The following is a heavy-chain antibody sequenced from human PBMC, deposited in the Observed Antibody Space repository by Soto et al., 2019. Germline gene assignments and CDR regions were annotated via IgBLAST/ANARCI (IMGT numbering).Heavy chain of an antibody. V-gene: IGHV4-4*07. CDR2: IYTRGSP. CDR1: GGSISSYY. J-gene: IGHJ5*02. Sequence: QGQLQESVPGLVKPSETLSLTCTVSGGSISSYYWSWIRQPAGKGLESIGRIYTRGSPNYNPSLKSRVTMSVDTSKNQFSLKLSSVTAADTAVYYCARGVPAAMNWFAPWGQGTMVTVAS. D-gene: IGHD2-2*01. CDR3: ARGVPAAMNWFAP.